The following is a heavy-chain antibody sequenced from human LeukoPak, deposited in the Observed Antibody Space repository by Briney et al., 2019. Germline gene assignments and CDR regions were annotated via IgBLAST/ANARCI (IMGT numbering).Heavy chain of an antibody. CDR1: GGSISSSSYY. V-gene: IGHV4-39*01. CDR2: IYYSGST. CDR3: ARQLRDIVATITVALFDY. D-gene: IGHD5-12*01. Sequence: PSETLSLTCTVSGGSISSSSYYWGWIRQPPGKGLEWIGSIYYSGSTYYNPSLKSRVTISVDTSKNQFSLKLSSVTAADTAVYYCARQLRDIVATITVALFDYWGQGTLVTVSS. J-gene: IGHJ4*02.